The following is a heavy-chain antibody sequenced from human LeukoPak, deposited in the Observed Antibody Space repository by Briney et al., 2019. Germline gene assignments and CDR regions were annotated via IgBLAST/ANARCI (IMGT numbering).Heavy chain of an antibody. D-gene: IGHD3-10*01. J-gene: IGHJ5*02. CDR2: ISSSSSYI. CDR1: GFTFRSYS. Sequence: PGGSLRLSCAGSGFTFRSYSMNWVRQAPGKGLEWVSSISSSSSYIYYADSVKGRFTISRDNAKNSLYLQMNSLRAEDTAVYYCATLWFGELSWNPWGQGTLVTVSS. CDR3: ATLWFGELSWNP. V-gene: IGHV3-21*01.